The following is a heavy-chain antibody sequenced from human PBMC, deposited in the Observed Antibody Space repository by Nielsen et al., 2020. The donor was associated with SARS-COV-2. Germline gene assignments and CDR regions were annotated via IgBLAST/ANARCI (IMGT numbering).Heavy chain of an antibody. V-gene: IGHV3-74*01. D-gene: IGHD3-22*01. CDR1: GFTFSTYY. CDR3: VRVRDDGHYYDTGPFDD. J-gene: IGHJ4*02. CDR2: INTDGSKS. Sequence: GESLKISCAGSGFTFSTYYMNWVRQAPGKGLMWVSRINTDGSKSAYADSVKGRFTISRDNARDTLYLQMNSLSAEDTAVYYCVRVRDDGHYYDTGPFDDWGQGTLVTVSS.